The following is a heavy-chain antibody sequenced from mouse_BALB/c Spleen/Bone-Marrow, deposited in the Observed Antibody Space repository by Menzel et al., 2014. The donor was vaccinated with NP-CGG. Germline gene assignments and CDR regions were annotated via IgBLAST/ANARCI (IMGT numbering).Heavy chain of an antibody. V-gene: IGHV2-9*02. J-gene: IGHJ2*01. CDR3: ARRGDSYYLDY. CDR1: GFSLTSYG. Sequence: VHLVESGPGLGAPSHSLSITCTVSGFSLTSYGVHWVRQPLGKSLEWLGVIWAGGSTNYNSALMTRLSMSKDNSKSQVFLKMTSLQTDDTAMYYCARRGDSYYLDYWGQGTTLTVSS. D-gene: IGHD2-12*01. CDR2: IWAGGST.